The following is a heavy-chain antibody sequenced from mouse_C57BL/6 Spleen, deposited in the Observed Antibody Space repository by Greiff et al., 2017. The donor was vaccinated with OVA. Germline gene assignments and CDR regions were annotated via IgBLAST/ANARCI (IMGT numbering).Heavy chain of an antibody. CDR1: GYAFSSSW. V-gene: IGHV1-82*01. J-gene: IGHJ2*01. D-gene: IGHD2-1*01. CDR3: SRDYGNYVLDY. CDR2: IYPGDGDT. Sequence: VQLQQSGPELVKPGASVKISCKASGYAFSSSWMNWVKQRPGKGLEWIGRIYPGDGDTNYNGKFKGKATLTADKSSSTAYMQLRSLTSEDSAVYFCSRDYGNYVLDYWGQGTTLTVSS.